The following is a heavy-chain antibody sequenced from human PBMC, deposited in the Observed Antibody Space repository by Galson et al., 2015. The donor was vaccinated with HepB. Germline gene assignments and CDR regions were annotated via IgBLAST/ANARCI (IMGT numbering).Heavy chain of an antibody. CDR1: GITFSSYS. V-gene: IGHV3-21*01. CDR2: ISSSSSYI. CDR3: ARESWFGELGSGYYYGMDV. Sequence: SLRLSCAASGITFSSYSMNWVRQAPGKGLEWVSSISSSSSYIYYADSVKGRFTISRDNAKNSLYLQMNSLRAEDTAVYYCARESWFGELGSGYYYGMDVWGQGTTVTVSS. J-gene: IGHJ6*02. D-gene: IGHD3-10*01.